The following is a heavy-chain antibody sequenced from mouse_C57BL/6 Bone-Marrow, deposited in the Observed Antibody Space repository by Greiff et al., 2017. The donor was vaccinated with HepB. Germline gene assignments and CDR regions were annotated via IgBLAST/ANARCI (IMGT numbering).Heavy chain of an antibody. Sequence: QVQLQQSGAELMKPGASVKLSCKATGYTFTGYWIEWVKQRPGHGLEWIGEMLPGSGSTNYNEKFKGKATFPADTSSNTAYMQLRNLTTEDSAIYYCARRTTMMVSNWYFDVWGTGTTVTVSS. J-gene: IGHJ1*03. D-gene: IGHD2-3*01. CDR3: ARRTTMMVSNWYFDV. CDR1: GYTFTGYW. V-gene: IGHV1-9*01. CDR2: MLPGSGST.